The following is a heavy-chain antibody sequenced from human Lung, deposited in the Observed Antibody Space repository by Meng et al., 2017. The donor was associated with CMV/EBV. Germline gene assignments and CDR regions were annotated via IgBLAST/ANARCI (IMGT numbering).Heavy chain of an antibody. V-gene: IGHV1-69*05. J-gene: IGHJ6*01. Sequence: SXXVSXKASGGTFSSYAISWVRQAPGQGLEWMRGIIPIFGTANYAQKFQGRVTITTDESTSTAYMELSSLRSEDTAVYYCASCPSSSSSNYYYYYGMDVWXQGTTVTVSS. CDR1: GGTFSSYA. D-gene: IGHD6-13*01. CDR3: ASCPSSSSSNYYYYYGMDV. CDR2: IIPIFGTA.